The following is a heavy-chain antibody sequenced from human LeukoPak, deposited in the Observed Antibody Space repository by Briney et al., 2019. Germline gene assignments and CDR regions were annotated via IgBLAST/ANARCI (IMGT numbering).Heavy chain of an antibody. CDR2: IYYSGST. D-gene: IGHD2-15*01. V-gene: IGHV4-39*01. J-gene: IGHJ5*02. CDR1: GGSISSSSYY. Sequence: SETLSLTCTVSGGSISSSSYYWGWIRQPPGKGLEWIGSIYYSGSTYYNPSLKSRVTISVDTSKNQFSLKLSSVTAADTAVYYCARRYSSGGSCYSDNWFDPWGQGTLVTVSS. CDR3: ARRYSSGGSCYSDNWFDP.